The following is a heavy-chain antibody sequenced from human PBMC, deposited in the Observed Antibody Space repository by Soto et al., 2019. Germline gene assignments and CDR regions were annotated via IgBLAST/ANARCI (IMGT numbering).Heavy chain of an antibody. D-gene: IGHD7-27*01. J-gene: IGHJ4*02. V-gene: IGHV3-48*03. CDR3: ARIGKVLTQDDS. Sequence: GGSLRLSCAASGFTFTSYGMNWVRQAPGKGLEWVSYISAEGSTIFYGDSVKGRFIVSRDNTENALYLQMNSLRVEDTAFYYCARIGKVLTQDDSWGQGTLVTVSS. CDR2: ISAEGSTI. CDR1: GFTFTSYG.